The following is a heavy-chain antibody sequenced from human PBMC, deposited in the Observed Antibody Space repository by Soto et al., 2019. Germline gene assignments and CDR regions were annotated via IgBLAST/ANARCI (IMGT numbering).Heavy chain of an antibody. J-gene: IGHJ3*02. CDR1: GYTFTTYP. V-gene: IGHV1-3*01. CDR3: ARGLTMVRGLILDAFDM. D-gene: IGHD3-10*01. Sequence: ASVKVSCKTSGYTFTTYPMHWERQAPGQRLEWMGWINAGNGNTKYSQKFQGRVTITRDTSASTAYMELSSLRSEDTAVYYCARGLTMVRGLILDAFDMWGQGTMVTVSS. CDR2: INAGNGNT.